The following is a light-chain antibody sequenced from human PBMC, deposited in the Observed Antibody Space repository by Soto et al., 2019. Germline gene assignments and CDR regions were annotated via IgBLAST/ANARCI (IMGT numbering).Light chain of an antibody. CDR3: QQYNNWPPLT. CDR1: QSVSSN. J-gene: IGKJ4*01. V-gene: IGKV3-15*01. Sequence: EIVMTQSPGTLSVSPGEGATLSCKASQSVSSNLAWYQQKPGQAPRLLIYSASTRATGIPARFSGSGSGTDFTLTISSLQSEDFAVYDCQQYNNWPPLTFGGGTKVEIK. CDR2: SAS.